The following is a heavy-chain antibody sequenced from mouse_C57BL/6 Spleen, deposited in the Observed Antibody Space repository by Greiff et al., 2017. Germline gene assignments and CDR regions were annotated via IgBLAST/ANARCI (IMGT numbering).Heavy chain of an antibody. V-gene: IGHV1-50*01. Sequence: VQLQQPGAELVKPGASVKLSCKASGYTFTSYWMQWVKQRPGQGLEWIGEIDPSDSYTNYNQKFKGKATLTVDTSSSTAYMQLSSLNSEDSAVYYCARGGPEDYWGQGTTLTVSS. J-gene: IGHJ2*01. CDR1: GYTFTSYW. CDR2: IDPSDSYT. CDR3: ARGGPEDY.